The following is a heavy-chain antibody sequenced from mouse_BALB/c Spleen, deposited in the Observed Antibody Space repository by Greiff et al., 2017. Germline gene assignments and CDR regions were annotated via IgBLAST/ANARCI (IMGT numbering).Heavy chain of an antibody. Sequence: VQLQQSGAELMKPGASVKISCKATGYTFSSYWIEWVKQRPGHGLEWIGEILPGSGSTNYNEKFKGKATFTADTSSTTAYMQLSSLTSEDSAVYYCARREDYYGRDFDVWGAGTTVTVSS. CDR2: ILPGSGST. V-gene: IGHV1-9*01. CDR3: ARREDYYGRDFDV. D-gene: IGHD1-1*01. J-gene: IGHJ1*01. CDR1: GYTFSSYW.